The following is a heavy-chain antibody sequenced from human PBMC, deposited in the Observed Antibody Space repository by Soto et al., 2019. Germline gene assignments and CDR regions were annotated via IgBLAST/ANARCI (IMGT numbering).Heavy chain of an antibody. CDR2: TRNKANSYTT. V-gene: IGHV3-72*01. J-gene: IGHJ4*02. CDR1: GFTFSDNY. CDR3: ARDIGSSWYYFDY. D-gene: IGHD6-13*01. Sequence: PGGSLRLSCAASGFTFSDNYMDWVRQAPGKGLEWVGRTRNKANSYTTEYAASVKGRFTISRDDSKNSLYLQMNSLKTEDTAVYYCARDIGSSWYYFDYWGQGTLVTVSS.